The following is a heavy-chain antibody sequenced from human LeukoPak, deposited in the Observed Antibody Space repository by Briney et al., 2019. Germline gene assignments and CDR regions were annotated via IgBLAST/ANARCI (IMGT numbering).Heavy chain of an antibody. D-gene: IGHD3-10*01. CDR2: INYSGDT. J-gene: IGHJ4*02. CDR3: SRLQWFGDLGNY. Sequence: SETLSLTCAVYGGSFSGYYWSWIRQPPGKALEWIGSINYSGDTYYNPSLKSRVTISVDTSNNQFSLNLNSVTAADTAVYFCSRLQWFGDLGNYWGQGILVTVSS. V-gene: IGHV4-34*01. CDR1: GGSFSGYY.